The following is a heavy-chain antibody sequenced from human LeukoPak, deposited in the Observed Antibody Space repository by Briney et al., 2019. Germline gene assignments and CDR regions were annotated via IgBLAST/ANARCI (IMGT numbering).Heavy chain of an antibody. CDR3: ARGRSLETMVRGTISFYFYYMDV. J-gene: IGHJ6*03. D-gene: IGHD3-10*01. CDR1: GYTFTSYG. V-gene: IGHV1-8*02. CDR2: MNPNSGDT. Sequence: ASVKVSCKASGYTFTSYGINWVRQATGQGLEWMGWMNPNSGDTGYAQKFQGRVTMTRNTSISTAYMELSSLRSEDTAVYYCARGRSLETMVRGTISFYFYYMDVWGKGTTVTISS.